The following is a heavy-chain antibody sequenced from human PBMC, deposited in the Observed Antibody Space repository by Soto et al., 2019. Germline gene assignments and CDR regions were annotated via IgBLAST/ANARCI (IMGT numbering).Heavy chain of an antibody. Sequence: QITLKESGPTLVEPTQTITLTCTYSGFSLRTTGVGVGWIRQPPGKALEWLGIIYWNDDKRYSTSLKNRFTLTSDISTRQVVLTMTNMDPVDTATYYCAHTWGLPFDYWGQGTLVMVSS. CDR2: IYWNDDK. CDR3: AHTWGLPFDY. J-gene: IGHJ4*02. CDR1: GFSLRTTGVG. V-gene: IGHV2-5*01. D-gene: IGHD3-16*01.